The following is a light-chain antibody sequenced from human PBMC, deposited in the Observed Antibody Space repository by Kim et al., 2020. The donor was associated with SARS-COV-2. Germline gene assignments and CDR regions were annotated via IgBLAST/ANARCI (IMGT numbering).Light chain of an antibody. CDR3: QHYSRFPYT. Sequence: SASVGDRVTITCRASENIGTWLAWYQQKPGRAPSLLIYLASNLESGVPSRFSGTGSGTEFSLSITSLQPDDFATYYCQHYSRFPYTFGQGTKLEI. V-gene: IGKV1-5*03. J-gene: IGKJ2*01. CDR2: LAS. CDR1: ENIGTW.